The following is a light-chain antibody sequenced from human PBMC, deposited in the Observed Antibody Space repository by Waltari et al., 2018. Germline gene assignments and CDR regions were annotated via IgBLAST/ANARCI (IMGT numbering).Light chain of an antibody. J-gene: IGKJ1*01. Sequence: SCRARQSVDKYVAWYQQKPGQAPRLLIYHASIRATGIPDRFSGSGSGTDFSLTISRLEPEDFAVYYCQKYVNLPATFGQGTKVEIK. CDR1: QSVDKY. CDR3: QKYVNLPAT. CDR2: HAS. V-gene: IGKV3-20*01.